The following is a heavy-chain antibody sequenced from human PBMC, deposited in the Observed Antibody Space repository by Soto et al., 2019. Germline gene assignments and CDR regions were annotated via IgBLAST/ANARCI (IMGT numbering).Heavy chain of an antibody. V-gene: IGHV3-23*01. CDR2: ISDSGDRT. Sequence: EEQLLESGGGLVQPGESLRLSCAASGFTFSSSAMNWVRQTPGKGLEWVSLISDSGDRTHYADSVRGRFCISRDNSKNTLYLQMYSLRAEDTAVYYCAKSLNINWKNWFDPWGQGTLVTVSS. D-gene: IGHD1-1*01. J-gene: IGHJ5*02. CDR1: GFTFSSSA. CDR3: AKSLNINWKNWFDP.